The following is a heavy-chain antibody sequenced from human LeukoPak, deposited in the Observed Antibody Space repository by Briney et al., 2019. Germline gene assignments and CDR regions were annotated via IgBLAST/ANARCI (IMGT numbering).Heavy chain of an antibody. CDR2: IYYSGST. CDR1: GGSFSGYY. J-gene: IGHJ4*02. CDR3: ARAVSGRFDY. V-gene: IGHV4-59*08. D-gene: IGHD6-19*01. Sequence: SETLSLTCAVYGGSFSGYYWSWIRQPPGKGLEWIGYIYYSGSTNYNPSLKSRVTISVDTSKNQFSLKLSSVTAADTAIYYCARAVSGRFDYWGQGTLVTVSS.